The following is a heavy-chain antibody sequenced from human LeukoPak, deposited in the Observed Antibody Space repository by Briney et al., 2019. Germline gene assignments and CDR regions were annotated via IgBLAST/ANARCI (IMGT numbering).Heavy chain of an antibody. D-gene: IGHD3-22*01. CDR1: GFSFSSYP. Sequence: PGGSLRLSCAGSGFSFSSYPMHWIRQAPGKGLEYVSGISKSGGSTYYANSVKGRFTISRDNSKNTLYLQMGSLRAEDMAVYYCASTCDLDSSGYYPFDYWGQGTLVTVSS. V-gene: IGHV3-64*01. CDR2: ISKSGGST. CDR3: ASTCDLDSSGYYPFDY. J-gene: IGHJ4*02.